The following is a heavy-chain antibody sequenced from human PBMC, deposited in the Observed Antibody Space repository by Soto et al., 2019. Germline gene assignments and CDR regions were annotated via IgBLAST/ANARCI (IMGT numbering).Heavy chain of an antibody. Sequence: EVQMLESGGGLVQPGGSLRLSCAASGFTFGSYAMSWVRQIPGKGLEWVAAISGSDPGTYHAGSVRGRFTISRDNSKNILYLQMNSLRVEDTALYYYARADVGSCRSTTCYPFLNWGRGTLVTVSS. CDR2: ISGSDPGT. D-gene: IGHD2-2*01. CDR1: GFTFGSYA. CDR3: ARADVGSCRSTTCYPFLN. V-gene: IGHV3-23*01. J-gene: IGHJ4*01.